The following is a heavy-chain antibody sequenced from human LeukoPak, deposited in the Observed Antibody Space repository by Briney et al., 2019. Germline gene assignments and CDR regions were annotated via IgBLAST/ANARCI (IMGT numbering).Heavy chain of an antibody. CDR2: ISSSGSTI. CDR3: ARGDGYNSYYFDY. J-gene: IGHJ4*02. D-gene: IGHD5-24*01. Sequence: GGSLRLSCEASGFTFSDYYMSWIRQAPGKGLKGVSYISSSGSTIYYADSVKGRFTISRDNAKNSLYLQMNSLRAEDTAVYYCARGDGYNSYYFDYWGQGTLVTVSS. V-gene: IGHV3-11*01. CDR1: GFTFSDYY.